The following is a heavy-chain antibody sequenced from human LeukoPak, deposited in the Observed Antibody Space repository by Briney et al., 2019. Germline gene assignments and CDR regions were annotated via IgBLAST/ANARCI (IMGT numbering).Heavy chain of an antibody. V-gene: IGHV3-15*01. CDR2: IKSKTDGGTT. CDR1: GFTFSNAW. J-gene: IGHJ4*02. CDR3: TRLYYYGSGSYYIGIDY. D-gene: IGHD3-10*01. Sequence: GGSLRLSCAASGFTFSNAWMSWVHQATGKGLEWVGRIKSKTDGGTTDYAAPVKGRFTISRDDSKNTLYLQMNSLKTEDTAVYYCTRLYYYGSGSYYIGIDYWGQGTLVTVSS.